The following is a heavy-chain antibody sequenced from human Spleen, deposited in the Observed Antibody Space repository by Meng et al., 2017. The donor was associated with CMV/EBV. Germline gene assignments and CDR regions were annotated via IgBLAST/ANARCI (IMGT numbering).Heavy chain of an antibody. CDR1: GGSINSYY. CDR2: IYYSGST. V-gene: IGHV4-59*04. J-gene: IGHJ4*02. CDR3: ARHHCSSTSCYLYGYYFDY. Sequence: SETLSLTCTVSGGSINSYYWSWIRQPPGKGLEWIGYIYYSGSTYYNPSLESRVTMSVDTSVNQFSLKLTSVTAADTAVYYCARHHCSSTSCYLYGYYFDYWGQGTLVTVSS. D-gene: IGHD2-2*01.